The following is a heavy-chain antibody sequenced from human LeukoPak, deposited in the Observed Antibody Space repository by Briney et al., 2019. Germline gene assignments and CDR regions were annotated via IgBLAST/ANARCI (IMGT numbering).Heavy chain of an antibody. D-gene: IGHD3-22*01. CDR3: ARDLVYYDSSGLFDY. CDR2: ISYDGSNK. J-gene: IGHJ4*02. V-gene: IGHV3-30-3*01. Sequence: GRSLRLSCAASGFTFSSYAMHWVRQAPGKGLEWVAAISYDGSNKYYADSVKGRFTISRDNSKNTLYLQMNSLRAEDTAVYYCARDLVYYDSSGLFDYWGQGTLVTVSS. CDR1: GFTFSSYA.